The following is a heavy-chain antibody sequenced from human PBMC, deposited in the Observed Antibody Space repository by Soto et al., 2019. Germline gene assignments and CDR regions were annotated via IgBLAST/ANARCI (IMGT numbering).Heavy chain of an antibody. CDR3: ANGRATYGLLTHDY. Sequence: LSLSCAASGFSFRNYAMSWVRQAPGKGLEWISTLTGSSSNTYYADSVKGRFAISRDNSRNTLYLQMHSLTAEDTAVYYCANGRATYGLLTHDYWGQGTLVTVSS. CDR2: LTGSSSNT. J-gene: IGHJ4*02. V-gene: IGHV3-23*01. CDR1: GFSFRNYA. D-gene: IGHD3-9*01.